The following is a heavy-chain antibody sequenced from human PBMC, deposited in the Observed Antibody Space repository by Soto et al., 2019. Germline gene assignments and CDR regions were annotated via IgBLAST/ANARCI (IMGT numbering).Heavy chain of an antibody. CDR2: ISAYNGNT. D-gene: IGHD2-2*01. V-gene: IGHV1-18*01. CDR3: ARGSRIYQKLYNWFDP. J-gene: IGHJ5*02. CDR1: GYTFTSYG. Sequence: ASVKVSCKASGYTFTSYGISWVRQAPGQGLEWMGWISAYNGNTNYAQKLQGRVTMTTDTSTSTAYMELRSLRSDDTAVYCCARGSRIYQKLYNWFDPWGQGTLVTVSS.